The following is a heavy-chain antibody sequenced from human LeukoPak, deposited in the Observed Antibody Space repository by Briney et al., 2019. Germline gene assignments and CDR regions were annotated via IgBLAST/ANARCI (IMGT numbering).Heavy chain of an antibody. CDR3: AREGHYGSSSLDY. V-gene: IGHV4-39*07. CDR1: GGSISSRSYY. J-gene: IGHJ4*02. CDR2: INHSGST. Sequence: SETLSLTCTVSGGSISSRSYYWGWIRQPPGKGLEWIGEINHSGSTNYNPSLKSRVTISVDTSKNQFSLKLSSVTAADTAVYYCAREGHYGSSSLDYWGQGTLVTVSS. D-gene: IGHD2-2*01.